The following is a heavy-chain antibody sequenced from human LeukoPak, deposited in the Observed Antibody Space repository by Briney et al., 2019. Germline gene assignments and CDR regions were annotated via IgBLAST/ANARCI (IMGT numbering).Heavy chain of an antibody. CDR2: IYYSGSS. CDR1: GGSISSSSSY. D-gene: IGHD5-24*01. CDR3: ARHRSGWLQSAFDY. Sequence: SETLSLTCSVSGGSISSSSSYWGWIRQPPGKGLEWIGSIYYSGSSFDNPALKSRVTISVDTSKNQFSLKLSSVTAADTAVYYCARHRSGWLQSAFDYWGQGTLVTVSS. V-gene: IGHV4-39*01. J-gene: IGHJ4*02.